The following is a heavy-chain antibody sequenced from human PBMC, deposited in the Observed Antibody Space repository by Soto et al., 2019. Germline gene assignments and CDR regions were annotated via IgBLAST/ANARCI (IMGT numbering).Heavy chain of an antibody. Sequence: PSETLSLTCTVSGGSISSSSYYWGWIRQPPGKGLEWIGSIYYSGSTYYNPSLKSRVTISVDTSKNQFSLKLSSVTAADTAVYYCARHGGEYYSGSYKAFDYWGQGTLVTVSS. CDR3: ARHGGEYYSGSYKAFDY. V-gene: IGHV4-39*01. D-gene: IGHD1-26*01. CDR2: IYYSGST. CDR1: GGSISSSSYY. J-gene: IGHJ4*02.